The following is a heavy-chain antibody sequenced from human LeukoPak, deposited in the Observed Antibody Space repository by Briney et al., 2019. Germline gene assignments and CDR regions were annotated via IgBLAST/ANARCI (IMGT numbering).Heavy chain of an antibody. J-gene: IGHJ4*02. Sequence: ASVKVSCKASGYTFTGYHMHWVRQAPGQGLEWMGWINPNSGGTNYAQKFQGRVTMTRDTSISTAYMELSRLRSDDTAVYYCTRDRRAMDPFDYWGQGTLVTVSS. CDR1: GYTFTGYH. V-gene: IGHV1-2*02. D-gene: IGHD5-18*01. CDR2: INPNSGGT. CDR3: TRDRRAMDPFDY.